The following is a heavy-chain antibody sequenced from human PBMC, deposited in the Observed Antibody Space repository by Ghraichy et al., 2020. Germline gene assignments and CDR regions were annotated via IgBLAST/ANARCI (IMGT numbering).Heavy chain of an antibody. V-gene: IGHV3-21*01. CDR2: ISSSSSYI. CDR3: ARAQYGSGSYQYYYYGMDV. D-gene: IGHD3-10*01. CDR1: GFTFSSYS. Sequence: GGSLRLSCAASGFTFSSYSMNWVRQAPGKGLEWVSSISSSSSYIYYADSVKGRFTISRDNAKNSLYLQMNSLRAEDTAVYYCARAQYGSGSYQYYYYGMDVWGQGTTVTVSS. J-gene: IGHJ6*02.